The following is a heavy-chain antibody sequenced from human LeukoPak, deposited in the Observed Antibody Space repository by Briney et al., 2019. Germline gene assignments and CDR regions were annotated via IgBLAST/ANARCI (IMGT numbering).Heavy chain of an antibody. D-gene: IGHD3-3*01. CDR1: AFTFGTYW. V-gene: IGHV3-7*03. CDR3: ARAEWSNWYFDL. CDR2: IKQDGSEK. J-gene: IGHJ2*01. Sequence: PGGCLRLSFAPAAFTFGTYWIDAVPGTPGRRLERVANIKQDGSEKYYVDSVKGRFTLSRDSAKNSLYLQMNSLRAEDTAVYYCARAEWSNWYFDLWGRGTLVTVSS.